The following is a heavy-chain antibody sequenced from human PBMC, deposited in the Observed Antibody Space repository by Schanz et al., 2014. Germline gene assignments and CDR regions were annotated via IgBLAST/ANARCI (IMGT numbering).Heavy chain of an antibody. Sequence: QVQLVESGGGLVKPGGSLRLSCAASGLTFSDYYMSWIRQAPGKGLEWVSYISSSSSYTNYADSVKGRFTISRDNAKNSLYLQMNSLRPEDTALYYCAKVQTHTLYGGNSCFDYWGQGTLVTVSS. J-gene: IGHJ4*02. CDR3: AKVQTHTLYGGNSCFDY. CDR2: ISSSSSYT. D-gene: IGHD2-21*02. CDR1: GLTFSDYY. V-gene: IGHV3-11*05.